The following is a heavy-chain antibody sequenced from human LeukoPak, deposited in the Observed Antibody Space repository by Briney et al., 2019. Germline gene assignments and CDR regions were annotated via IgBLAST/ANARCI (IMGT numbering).Heavy chain of an antibody. V-gene: IGHV3-43*01. CDR3: AAQYYYGSGGAFDI. Sequence: GGSLRLSCAASGFTFDDYTMHWVRQAPGKGLEWVSLISWDGGSTYYADSVKGRFTISRDNSKNSLYLQMNSLRTEDTALYYCAAQYYYGSGGAFDIWGRGTMVTVSS. CDR1: GFTFDDYT. J-gene: IGHJ3*02. D-gene: IGHD3-10*01. CDR2: ISWDGGST.